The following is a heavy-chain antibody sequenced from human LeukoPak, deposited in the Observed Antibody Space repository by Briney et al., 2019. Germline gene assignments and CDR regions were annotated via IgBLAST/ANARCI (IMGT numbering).Heavy chain of an antibody. CDR1: GGTFSSYA. Sequence: GSSVKVSCKASGGTFSSYAISWVRQAPVQGLEWMGRIIPIFGTANYTQKFQGRVTITTDESTSTAYMELSSLRSEDTAVYYCARARDDYGEYNAFDIWGQGTMVTVSS. J-gene: IGHJ3*02. CDR2: IIPIFGTA. V-gene: IGHV1-69*05. D-gene: IGHD4-17*01. CDR3: ARARDDYGEYNAFDI.